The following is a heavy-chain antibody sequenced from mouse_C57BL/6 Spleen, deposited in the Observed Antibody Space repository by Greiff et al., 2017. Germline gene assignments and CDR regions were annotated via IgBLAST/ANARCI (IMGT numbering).Heavy chain of an antibody. CDR2: ISDGGSYT. J-gene: IGHJ4*01. CDR3: ARDKGLRRVHAMDY. CDR1: GFTFSSYA. V-gene: IGHV5-4*01. Sequence: DVHLVESGGGLVKPGGSLKLSCAASGFTFSSYAMSWVRQTPEKRLEWVATISDGGSYTYYPDNVKGRFTISRDNAKNNLYLQMSHLKSEDTAMYYGARDKGLRRVHAMDYWGQGTSVTVSS. D-gene: IGHD1-1*01.